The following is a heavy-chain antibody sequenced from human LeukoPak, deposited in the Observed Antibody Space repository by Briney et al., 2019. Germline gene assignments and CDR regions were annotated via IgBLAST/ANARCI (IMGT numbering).Heavy chain of an antibody. J-gene: IGHJ6*03. CDR2: INHSGST. CDR1: GGSFSGYY. V-gene: IGHV4-34*01. Sequence: PSETLSLTCAVYGGSFSGYYWSWIRQPPGKGLEWIGEINHSGSTNYNPSLKSRVTISVDTSKNQFSLKLSSVTAADTAVYYCARNSPVYYYYMDVWGKGTTVTVSS. D-gene: IGHD5-18*01. CDR3: ARNSPVYYYYMDV.